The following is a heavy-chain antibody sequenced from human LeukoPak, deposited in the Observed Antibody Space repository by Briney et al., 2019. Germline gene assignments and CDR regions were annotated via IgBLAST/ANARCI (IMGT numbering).Heavy chain of an antibody. D-gene: IGHD3-16*01. J-gene: IGHJ4*02. V-gene: IGHV3-13*01. CDR3: ARGWGGHGRSWGALDF. CDR1: GFNFYNYD. Sequence: GGSLRLSCAASGFNFYNYDMHWVRQAAGKRLEWVSGIGTVADTFYPDSVKGRFTISRENAKNSFYLQMNSLRAGDTAVYYYARGWGGHGRSWGALDFWGQGILVTVSS. CDR2: IGTVADT.